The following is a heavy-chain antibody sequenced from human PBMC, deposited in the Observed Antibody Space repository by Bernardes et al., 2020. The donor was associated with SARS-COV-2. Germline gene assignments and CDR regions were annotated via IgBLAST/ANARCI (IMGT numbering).Heavy chain of an antibody. CDR3: ARDYYGDYILDY. CDR2: ISGSGSTI. V-gene: IGHV3-48*04. CDR1: GFTFSRRS. Sequence: GSLRLSCVVSGFTFSRRSMNWVRQAPGKGLEWLAYISGSGSTIHYADSVKGRLTISRDNAKNSLYLQMNSLRVEDTAVYYCARDYYGDYILDYWGQGTLVTVSS. D-gene: IGHD4-17*01. J-gene: IGHJ4*02.